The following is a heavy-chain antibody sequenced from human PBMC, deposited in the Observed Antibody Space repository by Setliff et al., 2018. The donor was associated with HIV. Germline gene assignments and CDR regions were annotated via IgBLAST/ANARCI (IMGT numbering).Heavy chain of an antibody. Sequence: SETLSLTCTVSGGLISSSNWWSWVRQPPGKGLEWIGSIYYSGSTYYNPSLTSRVTISVDTSKNQFSLKLNSVTAADTAVYYCARHQGGSYSPHYPFDYWGQGTLVTVSS. CDR2: IYYSGST. CDR3: ARHQGGSYSPHYPFDY. J-gene: IGHJ4*02. V-gene: IGHV4-4*02. D-gene: IGHD1-26*01. CDR1: GGLISSSNW.